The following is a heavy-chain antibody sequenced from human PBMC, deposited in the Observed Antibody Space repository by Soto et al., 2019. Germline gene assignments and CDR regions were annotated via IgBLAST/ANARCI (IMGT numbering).Heavy chain of an antibody. Sequence: GGSLRLSCIASGFTFTPYGMHWALQAPGKGLEWVAVVWYDGTTKHYTDSVKGRFTISRDNSKNTLYLQMNSLRAEDTAVYYCARGLGTTPIENLFAPWGQGTLVTVSS. V-gene: IGHV3-33*01. CDR3: ARGLGTTPIENLFAP. CDR2: VWYDGTTK. D-gene: IGHD1-1*01. CDR1: GFTFTPYG. J-gene: IGHJ5*02.